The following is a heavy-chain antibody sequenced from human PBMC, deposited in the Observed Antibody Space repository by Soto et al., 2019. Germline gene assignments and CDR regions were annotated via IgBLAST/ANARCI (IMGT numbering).Heavy chain of an antibody. CDR3: ARDRPGYCSGGSCPNGFDP. V-gene: IGHV1-18*01. D-gene: IGHD2-15*01. Sequence: ASVKVSCKASGYTFTSYGISWVRQAPGQGLEWMGWISAYNGNTNYAQKLQGRVTMTTDTYTSTAYMELRSLRSDDTAVYYCARDRPGYCSGGSCPNGFDPWGQGTLVTVSS. CDR2: ISAYNGNT. CDR1: GYTFTSYG. J-gene: IGHJ5*02.